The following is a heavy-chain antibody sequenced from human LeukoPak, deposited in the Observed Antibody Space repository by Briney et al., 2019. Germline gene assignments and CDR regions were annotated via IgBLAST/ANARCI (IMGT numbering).Heavy chain of an antibody. Sequence: PGGSLRLSCAASGFIFSSYSMNWVRQAPGKGLEWVSYISSSSSTIYYADSVKGRFTISRDSAKNSVYLQMNSLRDEDTAVYYGARRAVTGSNYFDYWGQGSLVTVSS. D-gene: IGHD6-19*01. V-gene: IGHV3-48*02. CDR2: ISSSSSTI. J-gene: IGHJ4*02. CDR3: ARRAVTGSNYFDY. CDR1: GFIFSSYS.